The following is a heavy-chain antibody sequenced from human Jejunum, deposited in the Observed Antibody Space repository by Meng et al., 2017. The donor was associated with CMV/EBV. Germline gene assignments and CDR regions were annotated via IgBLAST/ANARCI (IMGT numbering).Heavy chain of an antibody. Sequence: SGFTFRQYAMSWVRQAPGQGLEWVAVIYSGGGNTYYADSVKGRFTISREESKNTLHLEMNSLRAEDTAVYYCAKVNCSTTTCTFDYWGQGTQVTVSS. CDR3: AKVNCSTTTCTFDY. D-gene: IGHD2-2*01. V-gene: IGHV3-23*03. CDR2: IYSGGGNT. J-gene: IGHJ4*02. CDR1: GFTFRQYA.